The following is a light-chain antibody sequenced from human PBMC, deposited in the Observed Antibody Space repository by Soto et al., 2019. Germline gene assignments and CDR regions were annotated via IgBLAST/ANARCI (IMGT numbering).Light chain of an antibody. CDR3: QQYGALPPA. J-gene: IGKJ4*01. CDR1: QTVSNTY. Sequence: EIVLTQFPGALSLSPGERVTLSCRASQTVSNTYLAWYQQKSGQAPKFLIYGASNRATGIPDRFSGSGSGTDVTLTISRLEAEDVAVYYCQQYGALPPAFGGGTKVEIK. V-gene: IGKV3-20*01. CDR2: GAS.